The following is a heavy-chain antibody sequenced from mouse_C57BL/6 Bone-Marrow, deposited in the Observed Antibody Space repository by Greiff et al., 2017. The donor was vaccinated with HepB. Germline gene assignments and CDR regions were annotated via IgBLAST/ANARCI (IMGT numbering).Heavy chain of an antibody. V-gene: IGHV3-6*01. D-gene: IGHD1-1*01. J-gene: IGHJ2*01. Sequence: EVQLVESGPGLVKPSQSLSLTCSVTGYSITSGYYWNWIRQFPGNKLEWMGYISYDGSNNYNPSLKNRISITRDTSKNQFFLKLNSVTTEDTATYYCARGVYYGSSSYFDYWGQGTTLTVSS. CDR3: ARGVYYGSSSYFDY. CDR2: ISYDGSN. CDR1: GYSITSGYY.